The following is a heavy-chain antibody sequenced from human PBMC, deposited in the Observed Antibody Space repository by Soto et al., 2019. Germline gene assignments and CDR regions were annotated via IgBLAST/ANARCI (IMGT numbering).Heavy chain of an antibody. D-gene: IGHD3-9*01. Sequence: QIQLVQSGAEVKKPGASVKVSCKASGYTFSYSAISWVRQAPGQGLEWMGGISAHNGHSSYAHKLQDRVTMATDTSTNTAYMERRNLRSDDTAVYYCARGFFDWASGNYYFYKMDVWGQGTTVTVSS. J-gene: IGHJ6*02. V-gene: IGHV1-18*01. CDR1: GYTFSYSA. CDR2: ISAHNGHS. CDR3: ARGFFDWASGNYYFYKMDV.